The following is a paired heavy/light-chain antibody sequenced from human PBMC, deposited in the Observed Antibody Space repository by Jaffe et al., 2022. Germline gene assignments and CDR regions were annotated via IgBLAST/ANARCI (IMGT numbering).Light chain of an antibody. CDR2: EVS. Sequence: QSALTQPASVSGSPGQSITISCTVTSSDVGSYNRVSWYQQYPGKVPKLIIYEVSQRPSGSPSRFSGSKSGNTASLTISGLQAEDEADYYCCSYGGSSTFWVFGGGTKLTVL. CDR1: SSDVGSYNR. CDR3: CSYGGSSTFWV. V-gene: IGLV2-23*02. J-gene: IGLJ3*02.
Heavy chain of an antibody. CDR2: ISSTNEI. V-gene: IGHV3-48*01. Sequence: EVQLVESGGGLVQPGGSLRLSCTASGFTFSTYAMNWVRQAPGKGLEWVSYISSTNEIHYGDSVKGRFTVSRDNARNSLYLQMNSLRADDTAVYYCARDTNWAFDIWGQGTKVTVS. J-gene: IGHJ3*02. CDR1: GFTFSTYA. D-gene: IGHD3-3*01. CDR3: ARDTNWAFDI.